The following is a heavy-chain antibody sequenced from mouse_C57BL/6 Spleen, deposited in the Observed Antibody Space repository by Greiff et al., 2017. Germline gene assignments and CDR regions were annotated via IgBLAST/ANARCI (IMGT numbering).Heavy chain of an antibody. Sequence: EVKVEESGGDLVKPGGSLKLSCAASGFTFSSYGMSWVRQTPDKRLEWVATISSGGSYTYYPDSVKGRFTISRYNSKNTLYLQLSSLKSEDTAMYYCAREAGGYGVNYAMDYWGQGTSVTVSS. D-gene: IGHD2-2*01. J-gene: IGHJ4*01. CDR3: AREAGGYGVNYAMDY. CDR1: GFTFSSYG. CDR2: ISSGGSYT. V-gene: IGHV5-6*02.